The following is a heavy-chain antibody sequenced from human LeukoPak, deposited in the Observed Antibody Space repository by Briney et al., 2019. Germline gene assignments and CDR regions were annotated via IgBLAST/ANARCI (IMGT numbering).Heavy chain of an antibody. Sequence: SSETLSLTCAVYGGSFSGYYWSWIRQPPGKGLEWIGEINHSGSTNYNPSLKSRVTISVDTSKNQFSLKLSSVTAADTAVYYCARARGYYDSSGYRFDYWGQGTLVTVSP. D-gene: IGHD3-22*01. CDR3: ARARGYYDSSGYRFDY. CDR1: GGSFSGYY. J-gene: IGHJ4*02. V-gene: IGHV4-34*01. CDR2: INHSGST.